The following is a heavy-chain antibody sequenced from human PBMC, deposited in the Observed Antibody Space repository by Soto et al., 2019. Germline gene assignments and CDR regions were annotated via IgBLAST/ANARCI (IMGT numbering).Heavy chain of an antibody. CDR2: ISGSGGST. V-gene: IGHV3-23*01. Sequence: GGSLRLSCAASGFTFSSYAMSWVRQAPGKGLEWVSAISGSGGSTYYADSVKGRFTISRDNSKNTLYLQMNSLRAEDTAVYYCAKDSNHIVVVPAASDPWGQGTLVTVSS. J-gene: IGHJ5*02. CDR1: GFTFSSYA. CDR3: AKDSNHIVVVPAASDP. D-gene: IGHD2-2*01.